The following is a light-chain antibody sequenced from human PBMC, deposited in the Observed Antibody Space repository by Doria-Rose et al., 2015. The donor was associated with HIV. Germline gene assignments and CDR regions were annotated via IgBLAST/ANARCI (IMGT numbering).Light chain of an antibody. CDR3: QQYYDTPS. Sequence: DIRVTQSPESLGMSLGERATLSCKSNQSLLYTSKHYLAWYQQNPGQPTKLLIYWASTRQSGVPARFSGSGSGTDFTLTISSLEAEDVAVYYCQQYYDTPSFGPGTTVDIK. CDR2: WAS. J-gene: IGKJ3*01. V-gene: IGKV4-1*01. CDR1: QSLLYTSKHY.